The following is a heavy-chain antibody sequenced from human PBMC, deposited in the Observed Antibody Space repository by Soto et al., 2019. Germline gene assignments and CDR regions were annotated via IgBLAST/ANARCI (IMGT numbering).Heavy chain of an antibody. CDR2: ISFDGSNK. J-gene: IGHJ5*02. CDR1: GFTFSNYA. D-gene: IGHD2-2*01. Sequence: QVQLVESGGGVVQPGRSLRLSCAASGFTFSNYAIHWVRQAPGRGLEWVTVISFDGSNKYYADSVKGRFTISRDNSKNTVYLQMNSLRVEDTAVYYCAKHAIAWDQTLSQPNWFDPWGQGTLVTVSS. V-gene: IGHV3-30*18. CDR3: AKHAIAWDQTLSQPNWFDP.